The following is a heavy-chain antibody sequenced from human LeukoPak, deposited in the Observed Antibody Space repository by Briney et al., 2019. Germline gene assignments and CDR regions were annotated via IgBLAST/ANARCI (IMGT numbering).Heavy chain of an antibody. CDR3: ARGPHERSGYPDD. CDR2: ISPYNGNT. Sequence: GASVKVSCKASGYTFTTYGITWVRQAPGQGLEWMGWISPYNGNTNYAQKFQGRVTLTTDTSTSTAYMELRSLRSDDTAVYYCARGPHERSGYPDDWGQGTLVTVSS. D-gene: IGHD3-22*01. CDR1: GYTFTTYG. V-gene: IGHV1-18*01. J-gene: IGHJ4*02.